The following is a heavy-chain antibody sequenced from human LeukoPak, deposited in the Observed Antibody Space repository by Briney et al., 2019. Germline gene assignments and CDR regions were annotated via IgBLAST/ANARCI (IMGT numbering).Heavy chain of an antibody. CDR3: ARDKRHYYDSSGYFRRHYYYGMDV. CDR2: ISSSSSYI. J-gene: IGHJ6*02. Sequence: PGGSLRLSCAASGFTFSSYSMNWVRQAPGKGLEWVSSISSSSSYIYYADSVKGRFTISRDNAKNSLYLQMNSLRAEDTAVDYCARDKRHYYDSSGYFRRHYYYGMDVWGQGTTVTVSS. V-gene: IGHV3-21*01. D-gene: IGHD3-22*01. CDR1: GFTFSSYS.